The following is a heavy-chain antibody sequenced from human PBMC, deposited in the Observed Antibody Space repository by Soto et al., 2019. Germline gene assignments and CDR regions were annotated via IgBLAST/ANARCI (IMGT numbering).Heavy chain of an antibody. CDR1: GYSFTNYW. J-gene: IGHJ3*02. Sequence: PGESLKISCKGSGYSFTNYWIGWVRQMLGKGLKWMGIIYPGDSDTGYSPSFQGQVTISADKSISTAYLQWSSLKASDTAMYYCARRSSRSHDAFDIWGQGTMVTVSS. CDR2: IYPGDSDT. CDR3: ARRSSRSHDAFDI. V-gene: IGHV5-51*01.